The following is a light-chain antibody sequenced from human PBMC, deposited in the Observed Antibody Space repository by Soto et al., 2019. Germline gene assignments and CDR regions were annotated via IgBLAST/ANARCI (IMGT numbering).Light chain of an antibody. CDR3: QQYNSYSWT. CDR1: QSLNSW. J-gene: IGKJ1*01. Sequence: DIQMTQSPSTLSASVGDRVTITCRASQSLNSWLAWFQQKPGKAPRLLIYKASNLESGVPSRFSGSGSETEFTLTISSLQPDDFATYYCQQYNSYSWTFGQGTKVELK. CDR2: KAS. V-gene: IGKV1-5*03.